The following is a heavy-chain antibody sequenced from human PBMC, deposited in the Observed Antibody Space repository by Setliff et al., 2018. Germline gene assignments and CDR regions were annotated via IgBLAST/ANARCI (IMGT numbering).Heavy chain of an antibody. J-gene: IGHJ4*02. CDR1: GESIDSVATGNHY. Sequence: PSETLSLTCIVSGESIDSVATGNHYWSWIRHSPGKGLEWIGFIFYSGDTKSNPSLKSRVTMSVDTSKTQLSLKLNSMTTADTAVYYCARGGTYRYFDYWGQGALVTVSS. CDR2: IFYSGDT. CDR3: ARGGTYRYFDY. V-gene: IGHV4-61*01.